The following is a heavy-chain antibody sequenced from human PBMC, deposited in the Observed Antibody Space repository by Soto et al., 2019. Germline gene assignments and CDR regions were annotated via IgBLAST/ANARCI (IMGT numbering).Heavy chain of an antibody. CDR3: AHLYSSSWVFDY. J-gene: IGHJ4*02. CDR2: INSGGTSI. V-gene: IGHV3-48*03. D-gene: IGHD6-13*01. CDR1: GFTLSNYE. Sequence: LRLSCAASGFTLSNYEMNWVRQAPGKGLEWVSCINSGGTSIKYADSVKGRFTISRDSARNSLYLQMNSLRDEDTALYYCAHLYSSSWVFDYWGQGTLVTVSS.